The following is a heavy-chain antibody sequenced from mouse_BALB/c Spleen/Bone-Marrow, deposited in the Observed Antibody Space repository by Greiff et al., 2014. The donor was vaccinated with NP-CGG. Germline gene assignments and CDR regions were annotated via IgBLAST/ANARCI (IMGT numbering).Heavy chain of an antibody. V-gene: IGHV1-7*01. CDR3: AREYYGSSGYFDV. CDR2: INPSTGYT. Sequence: SGAELAKPGASVKMSCKASGYTFTSYWMHWVKQRPGQGLEWIGYINPSTGYTEYNQKFKDKATLTADKSSSTAYMQLSSLTSEDSAVYYCAREYYGSSGYFDVWGAGTTVTVSS. D-gene: IGHD1-1*01. J-gene: IGHJ1*01. CDR1: GYTFTSYW.